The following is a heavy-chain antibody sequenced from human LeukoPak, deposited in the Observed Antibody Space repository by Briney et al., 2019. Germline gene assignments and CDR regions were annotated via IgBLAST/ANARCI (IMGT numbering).Heavy chain of an antibody. Sequence: PGGSLRLSCSASGFTFSTFAMHWVRQTPGKGPEYVSGITSNGGKTYYADSLKGRFTISRDNAKNSLYLQMNSLRAEDTAVYYCMSNPRTVTTSYWGQGTLVTVSS. J-gene: IGHJ4*02. CDR3: MSNPRTVTTSY. CDR2: ITSNGGKT. V-gene: IGHV3-64*04. CDR1: GFTFSTFA. D-gene: IGHD1-7*01.